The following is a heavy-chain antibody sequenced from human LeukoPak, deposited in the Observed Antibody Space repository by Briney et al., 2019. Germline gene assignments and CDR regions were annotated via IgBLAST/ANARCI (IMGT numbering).Heavy chain of an antibody. J-gene: IGHJ4*02. D-gene: IGHD6-19*01. CDR1: GFTFSSYG. CDR2: ISGSGGST. Sequence: GGSLRLSCAASGFTFSSYGMSWVRQAPGKGLEWISAISGSGGSTYYADSVKGRFTISRDNSKNTLYLQMNSLRAENTAVYYCAKDKVAGTHFDYWGQGTLVTVSS. CDR3: AKDKVAGTHFDY. V-gene: IGHV3-23*01.